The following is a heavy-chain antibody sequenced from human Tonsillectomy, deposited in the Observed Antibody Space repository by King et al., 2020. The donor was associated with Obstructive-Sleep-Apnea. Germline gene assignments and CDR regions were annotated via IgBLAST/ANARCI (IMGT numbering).Heavy chain of an antibody. CDR3: ARDLRYSSSWPHDAFDI. V-gene: IGHV4-38-2*02. D-gene: IGHD6-13*01. Sequence: VQLQESGPGLVKPSETLSLTCTVSGYSISSGYYWGWIRQPPGKGLEWIGSIYHSGSTYYNPSLKSRVTISVDTSKNQFSLKLSSVTAAHTAVYYCARDLRYSSSWPHDAFDIWGQGTMVTVSS. CDR1: GYSISSGYY. J-gene: IGHJ3*02. CDR2: IYHSGST.